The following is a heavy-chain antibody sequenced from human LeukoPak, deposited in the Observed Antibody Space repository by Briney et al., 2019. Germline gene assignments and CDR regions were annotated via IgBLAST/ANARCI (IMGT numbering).Heavy chain of an antibody. CDR1: GFTFSSHG. J-gene: IGHJ4*02. D-gene: IGHD1-1*01. V-gene: IGHV3-33*06. CDR3: AKETTRRLDD. CDR2: IWYDGSNK. Sequence: PGGSLRLSCEASGFTFSSHGMHWVRQAPGKGLEWVAVIWYDGSNKYYADSVKGRFTISRDNSKNTLYLQMNSLRAEDTAVYYCAKETTRRLDDWGQGTLVIVSS.